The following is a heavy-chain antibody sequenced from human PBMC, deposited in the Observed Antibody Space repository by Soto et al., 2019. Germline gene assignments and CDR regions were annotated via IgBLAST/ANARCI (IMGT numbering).Heavy chain of an antibody. CDR1: GYTFSTYG. CDR2: IGAYNGDT. CDR3: ARDWRGAEGFDP. Sequence: QVQLVQSGTEVKKPGASVKVSCKASGYTFSTYGFSWVRQAPGQGLEWMGWIGAYNGDTNYAQNFQGRVTMTTDTTTTTSYRELRSLTFDDTAGYFCARDWRGAEGFDPWGQGTLVIVSS. D-gene: IGHD3-3*01. V-gene: IGHV1-18*01. J-gene: IGHJ5*02.